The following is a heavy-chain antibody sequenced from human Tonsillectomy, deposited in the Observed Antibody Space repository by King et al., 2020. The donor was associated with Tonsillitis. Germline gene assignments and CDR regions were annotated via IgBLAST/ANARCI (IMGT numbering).Heavy chain of an antibody. D-gene: IGHD2-21*02. CDR2: VSKSGGVT. J-gene: IGHJ4*02. Sequence: VQRVESGGGLVQPGGSLRLSCAASGFSFSGYAMSWVRQAPGKGMEWGSGVSKSGGVTYYADSVKGRLTISRDNSKNTLYLQMNSLRAEDTALYYCAKAMVVTGLLDSWGQGTLVTVSS. CDR1: GFSFSGYA. CDR3: AKAMVVTGLLDS. V-gene: IGHV3-23*04.